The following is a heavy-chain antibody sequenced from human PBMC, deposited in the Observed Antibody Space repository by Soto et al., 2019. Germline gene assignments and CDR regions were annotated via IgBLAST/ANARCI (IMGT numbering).Heavy chain of an antibody. J-gene: IGHJ4*01. D-gene: IGHD1-26*01. Sequence: SETLSLTCAITGDSVSSNSAGWIGFRQSPSRGLEWLGRTYYRSKWYYEYAVSVRGRITINPDTSKNQYSLQLNSVTPEDTAVYFCARGEQYSGRIFDYWGQGTLVTVSS. V-gene: IGHV6-1*01. CDR3: ARGEQYSGRIFDY. CDR1: GDSVSSNSAG. CDR2: TYYRSKWYY.